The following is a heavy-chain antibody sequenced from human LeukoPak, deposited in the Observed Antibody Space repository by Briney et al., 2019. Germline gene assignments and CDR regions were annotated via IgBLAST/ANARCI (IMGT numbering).Heavy chain of an antibody. D-gene: IGHD2-15*01. J-gene: IGHJ4*02. CDR3: AKVNGYSALSSGVCDY. CDR2: ISGSGGST. V-gene: IGHV3-23*01. CDR1: GFTFSSYA. Sequence: PGGSLRLSCAASGFTFSSYAMSWVRQAPGKGLEWVSAISGSGGSTYYADSVKGRFTISRDNSKNTLYLQMNSLRAEDTAVYYCAKVNGYSALSSGVCDYWGQGTGVIVSS.